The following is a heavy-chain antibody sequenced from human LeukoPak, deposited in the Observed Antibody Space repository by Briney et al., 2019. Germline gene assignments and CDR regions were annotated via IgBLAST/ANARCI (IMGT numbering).Heavy chain of an antibody. Sequence: SETLSLTCTVSGDSISSGGYYWSWIRQHPGKGLEWIVYIYYSASTYYNPSLKSRVTISVDTSKNQFSLKLSSVTAADTAVYYCARKGRGYSSRLDYWGQGTLVTVSS. V-gene: IGHV4-31*03. CDR2: IYYSAST. J-gene: IGHJ4*02. CDR1: GDSISSGGYY. D-gene: IGHD6-13*01. CDR3: ARKGRGYSSRLDY.